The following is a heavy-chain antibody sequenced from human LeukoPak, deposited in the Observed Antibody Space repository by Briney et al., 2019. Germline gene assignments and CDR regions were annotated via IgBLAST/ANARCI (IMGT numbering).Heavy chain of an antibody. V-gene: IGHV4-30-2*01. J-gene: IGHJ4*02. CDR3: ARRSRTTPDDFWSGYYSY. CDR1: GGSISSGGYY. D-gene: IGHD3-3*01. CDR2: INHSGST. Sequence: SQTLSLTCTVSGGSISSGGYYWSWIRQPPGKGLEWIGEINHSGSTNYNPSLKSRVTISVDTSKNQFSLKLSSVTAADTAVYYCARRSRTTPDDFWSGYYSYWGQGTLVTVSS.